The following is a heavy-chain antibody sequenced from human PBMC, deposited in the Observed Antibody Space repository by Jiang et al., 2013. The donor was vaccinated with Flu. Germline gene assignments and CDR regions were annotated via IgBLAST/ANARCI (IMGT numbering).Heavy chain of an antibody. CDR3: ARGYSYGPGYFDY. CDR2: IYWNDDK. Sequence: VKPTQTLTLTCTFSGFSLSTSGVGVGWVRQPPGKALEWLALIYWNDDKGYSPSLKSRLTITKDTSKNQVVLTMTNMDPVDTATYYCARGYSYGPGYFDYWGPGNPGHRLL. D-gene: IGHD5-18*01. CDR1: GFSLSTSGVG. J-gene: IGHJ4*02. V-gene: IGHV2-5*01.